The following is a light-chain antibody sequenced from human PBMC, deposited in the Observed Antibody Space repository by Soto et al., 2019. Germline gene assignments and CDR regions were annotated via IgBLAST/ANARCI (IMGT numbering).Light chain of an antibody. V-gene: IGKV3-15*01. CDR3: QQYKNWPLT. CDR1: QSVSSN. J-gene: IGKJ4*01. CDR2: GAS. Sequence: EIVMTQSPATLSVSPGGRATLSCRASQSVSSNLAWYQHKPGQAPRLLIYGASTRATGFPARFSGSGSGTEFTLTISSLQSEDFAVYYCQQYKNWPLTFGGGTKVDI.